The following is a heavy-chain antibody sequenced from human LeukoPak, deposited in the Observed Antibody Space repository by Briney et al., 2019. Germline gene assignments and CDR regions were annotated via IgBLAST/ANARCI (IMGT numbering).Heavy chain of an antibody. J-gene: IGHJ3*02. Sequence: GGSLRLSCAASGFTFSYYSMNWVRQVPGRGLEWVSCISSSSSLIFYSDSVRGRFTISRDNAKNLLYLHMNSLRVEDTAVYYCAKAVGPTTPDAFDIWGQGTMVTVSS. D-gene: IGHD1-26*01. V-gene: IGHV3-21*01. CDR2: ISSSSSLI. CDR3: AKAVGPTTPDAFDI. CDR1: GFTFSYYS.